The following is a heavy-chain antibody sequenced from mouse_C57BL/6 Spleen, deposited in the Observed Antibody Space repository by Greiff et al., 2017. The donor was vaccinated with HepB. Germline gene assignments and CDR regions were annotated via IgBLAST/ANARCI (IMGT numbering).Heavy chain of an antibody. D-gene: IGHD1-1*01. CDR3: ARAHYYGSSFYAMDY. V-gene: IGHV1-4*01. CDR1: GYTFTSYT. J-gene: IGHJ4*01. Sequence: QVQLQQSGAELARPGASVKMSCKASGYTFTSYTMHWVKQRPGQGLEWIGYINHSSGYTKYNQKFKDKATLTADKSSSTAYMQLSSLTSEDSAVYYCARAHYYGSSFYAMDYWGQGTSVTVSS. CDR2: INHSSGYT.